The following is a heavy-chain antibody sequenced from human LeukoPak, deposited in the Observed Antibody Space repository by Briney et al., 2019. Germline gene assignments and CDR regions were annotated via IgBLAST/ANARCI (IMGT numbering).Heavy chain of an antibody. J-gene: IGHJ5*02. V-gene: IGHV4-39*07. D-gene: IGHD5-24*01. CDR2: INHSGST. Sequence: SETLSLTCTVSGGSISSSSYYWGWIRQPPGKGLEWIGEINHSGSTNYNPSLKSRVTISVDTSKNQFSLKLSSVTAADTAVYYCARRWLQLSWFDPWGQGTLVTVSS. CDR1: GGSISSSSYY. CDR3: ARRWLQLSWFDP.